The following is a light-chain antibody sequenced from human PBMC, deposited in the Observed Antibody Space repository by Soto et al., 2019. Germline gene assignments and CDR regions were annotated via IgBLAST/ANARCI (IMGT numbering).Light chain of an antibody. CDR1: QSVGTY. J-gene: IGKJ2*01. Sequence: EIVLTQSPATLSLSPGERATLSCRASQSVGTYLAWYQHSPGQAPRLLIYEAANRATGIPARFSGSGSGTDFTLTISSPEPEDFAVYYCQQRYNWPNTFGQGTNLEIK. V-gene: IGKV3-11*01. CDR2: EAA. CDR3: QQRYNWPNT.